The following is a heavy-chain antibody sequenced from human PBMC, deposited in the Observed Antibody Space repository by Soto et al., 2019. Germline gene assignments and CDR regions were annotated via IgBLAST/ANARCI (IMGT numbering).Heavy chain of an antibody. CDR1: GGSISIRNW. CDR2: VYYSGNT. CDR3: ARLVVAGTRSVD. J-gene: IGHJ4*02. Sequence: PSETLSLTSAVSGGSISIRNWWNWVRQPAGKRLEWIGSVYYSGNTYYNPSLKSRVTISIDTSKNQFSLRLNSVTAADTALYYCARLVVAGTRSVDWGQG. D-gene: IGHD6-13*01. V-gene: IGHV4-39*01.